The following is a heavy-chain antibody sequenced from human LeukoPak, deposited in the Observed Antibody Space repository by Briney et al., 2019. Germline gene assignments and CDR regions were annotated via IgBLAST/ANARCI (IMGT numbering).Heavy chain of an antibody. CDR1: GFTFSSYG. CDR3: AKGGSSWSEFDY. Sequence: GGSLRLSCAASGFTFSSYGMHWVRQAPGKGLEWVAVISYDGSNKYYADSVKGRFTISRDNSKNTLYLQMNSLRAEDTAVYYCAKGGSSWSEFDYWGQGTLVTVSS. J-gene: IGHJ4*02. D-gene: IGHD6-13*01. CDR2: ISYDGSNK. V-gene: IGHV3-30*18.